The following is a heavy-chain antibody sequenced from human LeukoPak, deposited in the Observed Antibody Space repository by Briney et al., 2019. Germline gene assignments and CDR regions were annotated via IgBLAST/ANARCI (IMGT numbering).Heavy chain of an antibody. CDR2: IYPGDSDT. CDR1: GYSFPHFW. V-gene: IGHV5-51*01. CDR3: ARTGQPFDY. J-gene: IGHJ4*02. Sequence: GESLKISCKASGYSFPHFWIGWVRQMPGKGLEWMGIIYPGDSDTRYGPSFQGQVTISVDKSISTAYLQWTSLKASDTAIYYCARTGQPFDYWGQGTLVTVSS. D-gene: IGHD3-10*01.